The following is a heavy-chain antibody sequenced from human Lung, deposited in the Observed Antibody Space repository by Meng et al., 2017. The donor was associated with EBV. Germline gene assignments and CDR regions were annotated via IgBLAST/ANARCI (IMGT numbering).Heavy chain of an antibody. CDR3: ARVRVDGYQGGGQYYFDY. CDR2: IYHSGST. J-gene: IGHJ4*02. D-gene: IGHD5-24*01. V-gene: IGHV4-4*02. CDR1: GGAISRSKW. Sequence: VRLPGAGPGLGKPSGTPSRPCAVSGGAISRSKWWSWVRQPPGKGLEWIGEIYHSGSTNYNPSLKSRVTISVDKSKNQFSLKLSSVTAADTAVYYCARVRVDGYQGGGQYYFDYWGQGTLVTVSS.